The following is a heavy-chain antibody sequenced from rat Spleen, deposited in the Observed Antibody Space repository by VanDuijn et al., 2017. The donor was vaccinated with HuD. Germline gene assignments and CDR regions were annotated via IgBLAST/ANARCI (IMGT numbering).Heavy chain of an antibody. D-gene: IGHD1-11*01. CDR3: ARHRNYGGIPFDY. J-gene: IGHJ2*01. CDR2: IRTGGSDT. V-gene: IGHV5S23*01. CDR1: GFTFSDYY. Sequence: EVQLVESGGGLVQPGRSLKLSCAASGFTFSDYYMAWVRQAPTKGLEWVASIRTGGSDTYYRDSVRGRFTLSRDNAKRILYLQMDSLRSEDTANYYCARHRNYGGIPFDYWGQGVMVTVSS.